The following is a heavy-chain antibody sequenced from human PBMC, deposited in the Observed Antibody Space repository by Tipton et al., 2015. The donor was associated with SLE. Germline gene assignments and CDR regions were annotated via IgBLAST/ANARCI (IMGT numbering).Heavy chain of an antibody. V-gene: IGHV3-23*02. CDR2: ISGSGGST. D-gene: IGHD3-3*01. Sequence: GSLRLSCAASGFTFSSYAMSWVRQAPGKGLEWVSAISGSGGSTNYNPSLKSRATISLDTSKNQFSLQLSSVTAADTAVYYCARDILDFGVVNVRYFDYWGKGVLITVSS. CDR1: GFTFSSYA. J-gene: IGHJ4*02. CDR3: ARDILDFGVVNVRYFDY.